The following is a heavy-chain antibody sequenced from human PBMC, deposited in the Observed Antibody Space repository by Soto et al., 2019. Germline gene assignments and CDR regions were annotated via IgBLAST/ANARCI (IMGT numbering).Heavy chain of an antibody. CDR2: VNAGGGT. CDR1: GGPFSGYY. D-gene: IGHD3-22*01. J-gene: IGHJ6*02. Sequence: SETLSLTCEVYGGPFSGYYWNWLRQSPGKGLEWIGQVNAGGGTNYNPSLKSRVTISEDTSKNQSFLKLRSVTAADTAVYYCAREEVPQWFTKGYNGMDVWGQGTALTVSS. V-gene: IGHV4-34*01. CDR3: AREEVPQWFTKGYNGMDV.